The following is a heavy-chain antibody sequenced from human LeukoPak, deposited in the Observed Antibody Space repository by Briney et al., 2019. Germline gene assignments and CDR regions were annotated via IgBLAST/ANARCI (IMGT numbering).Heavy chain of an antibody. V-gene: IGHV4-39*01. J-gene: IGHJ1*01. CDR3: ARQDCSSTSCYQSPTRENFQH. Sequence: PSETLSLTCTVSGGSISSSSYYWGWIRQPPGKGLEWIGSIYYSGSTYYNPSLKSRVTISVDTSKNQFSLKLSSVTAADTAVYYCARQDCSSTSCYQSPTRENFQHWGQGTLVTVSS. CDR1: GGSISSSSYY. D-gene: IGHD2-2*01. CDR2: IYYSGST.